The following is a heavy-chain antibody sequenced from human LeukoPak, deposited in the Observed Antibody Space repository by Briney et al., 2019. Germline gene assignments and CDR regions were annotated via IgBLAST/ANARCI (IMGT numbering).Heavy chain of an antibody. Sequence: SQTLSLTCTVSGGSISSGSYYWSWIRQPAGKGLEWIGYIYYSGSTNYNPSLKSRVTISVDTSKNQFSLKLSSVTAADTAVYYCARLVEQQLNGVLAFDIWGQGTMVTVSS. CDR2: IYYSGST. J-gene: IGHJ3*02. D-gene: IGHD6-13*01. CDR1: GGSISSGSYY. CDR3: ARLVEQQLNGVLAFDI. V-gene: IGHV4-61*10.